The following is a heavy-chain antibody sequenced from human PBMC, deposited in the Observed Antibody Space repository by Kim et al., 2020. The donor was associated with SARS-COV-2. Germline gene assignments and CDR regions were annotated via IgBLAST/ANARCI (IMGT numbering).Heavy chain of an antibody. CDR3: ARDTTSSGPLGSSNWFDP. J-gene: IGHJ5*02. D-gene: IGHD3-22*01. V-gene: IGHV3-11*06. Sequence: KGRFPISRDNAKNSLYLQMNSLKAEDTAVDYCARDTTSSGPLGSSNWFDPWGQGTLVTVSS.